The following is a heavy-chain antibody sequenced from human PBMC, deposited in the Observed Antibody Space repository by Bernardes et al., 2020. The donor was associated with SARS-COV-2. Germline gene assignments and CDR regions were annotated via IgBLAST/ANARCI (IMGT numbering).Heavy chain of an antibody. CDR3: ARGFEDRSSWPYYYYYYGMDV. V-gene: IGHV1-2*04. J-gene: IGHJ6*02. Sequence: ASVKVSCKASGYTFTGYYMHWVRQAPGQGLEWMGWINPNSGGTNYAQKFQGWVTMTRDTSISTAYMELSRLRSDDTAVYYCARGFEDRSSWPYYYYYYGMDVWGQGTTVTVSS. CDR1: GYTFTGYY. CDR2: INPNSGGT. D-gene: IGHD6-13*01.